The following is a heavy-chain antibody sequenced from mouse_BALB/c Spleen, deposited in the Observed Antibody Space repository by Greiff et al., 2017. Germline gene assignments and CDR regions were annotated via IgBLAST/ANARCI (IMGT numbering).Heavy chain of an antibody. Sequence: EVKLVESGGGLVQPGGSRKLSCAASGFTFSSFGMHWVRQAPEKGLEWVAYISSGSSTIYYADTVKGRFTISRDNPKNTLFLQMTSLRSEDTAMYYCARSTMITTTLYYYAMDYWGQGTSVTVSS. J-gene: IGHJ4*01. CDR1: GFTFSSFG. CDR2: ISSGSSTI. D-gene: IGHD2-4*01. V-gene: IGHV5-17*02. CDR3: ARSTMITTTLYYYAMDY.